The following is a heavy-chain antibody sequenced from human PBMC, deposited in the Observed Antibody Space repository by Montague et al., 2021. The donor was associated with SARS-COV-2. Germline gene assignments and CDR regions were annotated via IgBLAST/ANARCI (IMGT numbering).Heavy chain of an antibody. CDR2: INSDETSI. J-gene: IGHJ4*02. Sequence: SLRLSCAASGFTFNTYWMNWVRQEPGKGLVSISRINSDETSISYADSVKGRFTVFRDNTKNILYLQMNSLRVKDTAVYYCAMGWLPDFWGQGTQVTVSS. V-gene: IGHV3-74*03. CDR1: GFTFNTYW. CDR3: AMGWLPDF. D-gene: IGHD5-12*01.